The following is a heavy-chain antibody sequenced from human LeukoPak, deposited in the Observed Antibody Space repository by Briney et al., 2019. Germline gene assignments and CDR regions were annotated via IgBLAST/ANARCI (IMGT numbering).Heavy chain of an antibody. CDR1: GFTFSSFA. J-gene: IGHJ6*02. CDR2: ISGSGGST. Sequence: AGGSLRLSCAASGFTFSSFAMSWVRQAPGKGLEWGSAISGSGGSTYYADTGKGRFTIARDNAKNSLYLQMNSLRAEDTAVYYCAKILEDYYYYYGMDVWGQGTTVTVSS. CDR3: AKILEDYYYYYGMDV. V-gene: IGHV3-23*01. D-gene: IGHD4/OR15-4a*01.